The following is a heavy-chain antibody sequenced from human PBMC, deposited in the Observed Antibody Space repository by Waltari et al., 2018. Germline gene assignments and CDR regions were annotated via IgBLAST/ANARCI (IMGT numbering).Heavy chain of an antibody. Sequence: QVQLQESGPGLVKPSETLSLTCTVSGGSISSYYWSWIRQPAGKGLEWIGRTYTTGSTNHNPPLKSRVTMAVDTSKNQFSLKLSSVTAADTAVYYCARVDYDSSGYSGGWFDPWGQGTLVTVSS. CDR2: TYTTGST. J-gene: IGHJ5*02. D-gene: IGHD3-22*01. CDR1: GGSISSYY. V-gene: IGHV4-4*07. CDR3: ARVDYDSSGYSGGWFDP.